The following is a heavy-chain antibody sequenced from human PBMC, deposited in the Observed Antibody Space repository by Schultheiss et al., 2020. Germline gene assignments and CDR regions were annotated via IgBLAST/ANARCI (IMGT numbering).Heavy chain of an antibody. V-gene: IGHV3-21*01. CDR3: ARAYRGATGQDYYYYYGMDV. Sequence: GGSLRLSCAPSEFTFSTYSMNWVRQAPGKGLEWVSSISSSSSYIYYADSVKGRFTISRDNAKNSLYLQMNSLRAEDTAVYYCARAYRGATGQDYYYYYGMDVWGQGTTVTVSS. J-gene: IGHJ6*02. CDR2: ISSSSSYI. CDR1: EFTFSTYS. D-gene: IGHD6-13*01.